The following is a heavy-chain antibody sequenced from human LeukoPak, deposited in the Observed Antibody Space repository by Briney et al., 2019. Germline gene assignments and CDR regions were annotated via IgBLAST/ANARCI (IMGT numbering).Heavy chain of an antibody. D-gene: IGHD3-22*01. Sequence: ASVKVSCKGSGYIFSSYAMNWVRQAPGQGLEWMGWINTKTGNPTYAQGFTGRFVSSLDTSVSTAYLQISSLKADDTAVYYCARRKTDYYDSSGFYIFDYWGQGTLVTVSS. V-gene: IGHV7-4-1*02. CDR3: ARRKTDYYDSSGFYIFDY. J-gene: IGHJ4*02. CDR1: GYIFSSYA. CDR2: INTKTGNP.